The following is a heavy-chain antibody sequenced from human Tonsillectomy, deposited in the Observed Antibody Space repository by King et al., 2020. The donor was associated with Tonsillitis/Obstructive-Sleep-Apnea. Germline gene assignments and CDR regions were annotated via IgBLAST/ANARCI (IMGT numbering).Heavy chain of an antibody. J-gene: IGHJ4*02. CDR3: AGEVELWDSDSDY. V-gene: IGHV3-7*01. D-gene: IGHD3-10*01. Sequence: VQLVESGGGLVQPGGSLRLSCAASGFTFSSYWMSWVRQAPGKGLEWVGNIKQDGSEKYYMDSVKGRFTISRDNAKNSLYLQMNSLRAEDTAVYYCAGEVELWDSDSDYWGQGTLVIVSS. CDR1: GFTFSSYW. CDR2: IKQDGSEK.